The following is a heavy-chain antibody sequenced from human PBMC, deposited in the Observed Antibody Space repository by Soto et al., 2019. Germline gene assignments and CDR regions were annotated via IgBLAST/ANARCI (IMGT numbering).Heavy chain of an antibody. CDR3: AKANGYIDY. CDR2: IYYSGST. CDR1: GGSVSSGSYY. J-gene: IGHJ4*02. D-gene: IGHD2-8*01. Sequence: GTLSLTCTVSGGSVSSGSYYWSWIRQPPGKGLEWIGYIYYSGSTNYNPSLKSRITISVDTSKNQFALKLSSVTGADTAVYYCAKANGYIDYWGQGSTVTVSS. V-gene: IGHV4-61*01.